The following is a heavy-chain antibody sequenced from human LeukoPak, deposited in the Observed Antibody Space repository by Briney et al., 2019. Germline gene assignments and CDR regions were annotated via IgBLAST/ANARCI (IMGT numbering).Heavy chain of an antibody. V-gene: IGHV1-8*03. CDR1: GYTFTSYD. CDR2: MNPNSGNT. J-gene: IGHJ6*03. D-gene: IGHD5-18*01. Sequence: ASVKVSCKASGYTFTSYDINWVRQATGQGLEWMGWMNPNSGNTGYAQKFQGRVTITRNTSISTAYMELSSLRSEDTAVYYCARGGINGGYSYGYPSGLVRNPWYKYYYYYYMDVWGKGTTVTVSS. CDR3: ARGGINGGYSYGYPSGLVRNPWYKYYYYYYMDV.